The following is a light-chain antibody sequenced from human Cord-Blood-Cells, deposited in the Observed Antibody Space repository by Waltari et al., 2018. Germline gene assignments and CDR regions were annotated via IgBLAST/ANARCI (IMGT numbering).Light chain of an antibody. CDR3: QQSYSTPWT. Sequence: DIQTTQSPSSLSASVGDRVTITCRASQSISSYLNWYQQKPGKATKLLIYAASSLQSGVPSRFSGSGSGTDFTLTISSLQPEDFATYYCQQSYSTPWTFGQGTKVEIK. V-gene: IGKV1-39*01. J-gene: IGKJ1*01. CDR2: AAS. CDR1: QSISSY.